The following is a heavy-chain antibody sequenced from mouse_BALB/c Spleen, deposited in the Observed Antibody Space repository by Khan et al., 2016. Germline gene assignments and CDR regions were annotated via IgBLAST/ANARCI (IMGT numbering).Heavy chain of an antibody. Sequence: VRLQQSGPELVKPGASVKMSCKASGYMFTSYVVHWVRQKPGQGLDWIGYVNPDNGVTRYNERFRGKATLTSDKSSSTAYMELSSLTSEDSAVYYCARRDGYYWYFDVWGAGTTVTVSS. D-gene: IGHD2-3*01. CDR1: GYMFTSYV. CDR3: ARRDGYYWYFDV. CDR2: VNPDNGVT. J-gene: IGHJ1*01. V-gene: IGHV1S136*01.